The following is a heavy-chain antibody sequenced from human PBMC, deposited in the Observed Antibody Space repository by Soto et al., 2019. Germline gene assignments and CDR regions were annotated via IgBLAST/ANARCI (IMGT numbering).Heavy chain of an antibody. V-gene: IGHV1-69*01. CDR2: IIPIFGTA. D-gene: IGHD2-15*01. Sequence: QVQLVQSGAEVKKPGSSVKVSCKASGGTFSSYAISWVRQAPGQGLEWMGGIIPIFGTANYAQKFQGRVTITADESTSTAYMELSSLRSEDTAVYYCARDTVGYCSGGSCYSADSWGQGTLVTVSS. CDR1: GGTFSSYA. CDR3: ARDTVGYCSGGSCYSADS. J-gene: IGHJ4*02.